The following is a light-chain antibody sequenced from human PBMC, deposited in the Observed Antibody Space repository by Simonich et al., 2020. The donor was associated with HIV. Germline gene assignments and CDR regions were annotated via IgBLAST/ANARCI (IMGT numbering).Light chain of an antibody. CDR3: SSYTSSSTVV. J-gene: IGLJ2*01. CDR1: SSDVGDYNS. CDR2: DVT. V-gene: IGLV2-14*03. Sequence: QSALTQPASVSASPGQSITISCTGTSSDVGDYNSVSWYQQHPGKAPKLMIYDVTSRPSGISNLFSGSKSGNTASLTISGLQAEDEADYYCSSYTSSSTVVFGGGTKLTVL.